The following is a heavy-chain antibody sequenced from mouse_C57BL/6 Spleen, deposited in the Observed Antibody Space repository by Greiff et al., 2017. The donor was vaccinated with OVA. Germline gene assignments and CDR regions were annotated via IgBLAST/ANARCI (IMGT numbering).Heavy chain of an antibody. Sequence: EVKVVESGGGLVQPKGSLKLSCAASGFSFNTYAMNWVRQAPGKGLEWVARIRSKSNNYATYYADSVKDRFTISRDDSESMLYLQMNNLKTEDTAMYYCVRRDYYGAMDYWGQGTSVTVSS. CDR2: IRSKSNNYAT. CDR3: VRRDYYGAMDY. D-gene: IGHD1-1*01. V-gene: IGHV10-1*01. CDR1: GFSFNTYA. J-gene: IGHJ4*01.